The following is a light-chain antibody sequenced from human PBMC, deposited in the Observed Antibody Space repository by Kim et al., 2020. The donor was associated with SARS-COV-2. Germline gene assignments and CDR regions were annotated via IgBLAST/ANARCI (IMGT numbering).Light chain of an antibody. J-gene: IGKJ2*01. CDR3: QQYGNSLYT. Sequence: LSPGERATLSCRASQNIRNNYLAWYQQKPGQAPRLLVFGAFNRASGIPERFSGSGSGTEFTLSISRLEPEDFAVYYCQQYGNSLYTFGPGTKLEI. CDR2: GAF. CDR1: QNIRNNY. V-gene: IGKV3-20*01.